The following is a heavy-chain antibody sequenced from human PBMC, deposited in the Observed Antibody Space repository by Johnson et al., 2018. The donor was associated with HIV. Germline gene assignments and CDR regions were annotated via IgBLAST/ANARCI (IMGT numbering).Heavy chain of an antibody. J-gene: IGHJ3*02. V-gene: IGHV3-53*01. D-gene: IGHD5/OR15-5a*01. CDR3: ARECLYGFDI. CDR2: IYSGGST. Sequence: VQLVAAGGGLIQPGGSLRLSCAASGFTGSSNNMRWVRKAPGKGLEWGSVIYSGGSTYYADSVKGRFTISRDNSKNTLYLQMNRLRAEDTALYYCARECLYGFDIWGQGTMVTVSS. CDR1: GFTGSSNN.